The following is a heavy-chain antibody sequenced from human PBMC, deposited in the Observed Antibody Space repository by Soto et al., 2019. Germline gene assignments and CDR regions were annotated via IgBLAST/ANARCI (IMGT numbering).Heavy chain of an antibody. Sequence: EVHLVESGGGLVQRGGSLRLSCAASGFTFRAYWMSWVRQAPGKGLEWVANIDQDGSGKYYVDSVRGRFTISRDNAHKSLYLQTNSLRDEDPAVYFCARRREGTGRTLDYWGQGTLVNVSS. J-gene: IGHJ4*02. CDR1: GFTFRAYW. CDR2: IDQDGSGK. V-gene: IGHV3-7*05. CDR3: ARRREGTGRTLDY. D-gene: IGHD1-1*01.